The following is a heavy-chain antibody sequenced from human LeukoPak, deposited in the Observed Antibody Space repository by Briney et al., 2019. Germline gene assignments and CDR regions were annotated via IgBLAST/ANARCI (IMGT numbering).Heavy chain of an antibody. CDR3: ARHARNPYGSGTHYPNY. V-gene: IGHV4-59*08. J-gene: IGHJ4*02. Sequence: ASETLSLTCTVSGGSISSYYWSWIRQPPGKGLEWIGYMYYSGSTKYNPSLKSRVTISVDTSKNQFSLKLNSVTAADSAVYYCARHARNPYGSGTHYPNYWGQGILVTVSS. CDR2: MYYSGST. D-gene: IGHD3-10*01. CDR1: GGSISSYY.